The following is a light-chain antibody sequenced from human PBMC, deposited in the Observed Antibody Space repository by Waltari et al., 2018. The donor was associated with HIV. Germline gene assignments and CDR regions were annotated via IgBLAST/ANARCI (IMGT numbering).Light chain of an antibody. CDR3: NSRDSSGNHRVV. J-gene: IGLJ2*01. CDR1: SLSSYS. V-gene: IGLV3-19*01. CDR2: GKN. Sequence: SSELTQDPAVSVALGQSVRVTCAGDSLSSYSASGYQQKPGQAPVLVIYGKNNPPSGIPDRFSGSSSGNTASLTITGAQAEDEADYYCNSRDSSGNHRVVFGGGTKLTVL.